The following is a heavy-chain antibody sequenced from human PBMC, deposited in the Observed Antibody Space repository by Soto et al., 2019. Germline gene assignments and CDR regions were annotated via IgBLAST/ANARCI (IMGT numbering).Heavy chain of an antibody. V-gene: IGHV3-33*01. CDR3: ATVDNYYGSVF. Sequence: QVQLVESGGGVVQPGTSLILSCAASGSTFSNYGMHWVRQAPGKGLEWVAVVWYDGTTKFYPDSVKGRFTISRDKSNNTLYRQMNSLRVEDTAVYYCATVDNYYGSVFWGQGTLVTVSS. J-gene: IGHJ4*02. CDR1: GSTFSNYG. D-gene: IGHD3-10*01. CDR2: VWYDGTTK.